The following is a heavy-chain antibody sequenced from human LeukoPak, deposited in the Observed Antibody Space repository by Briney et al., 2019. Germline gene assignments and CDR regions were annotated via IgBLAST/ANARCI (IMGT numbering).Heavy chain of an antibody. CDR3: ARASDSSSPYFDY. V-gene: IGHV3-21*01. J-gene: IGHJ4*02. Sequence: GGSLRLSCAASGFTFSSYSMNWVRQAPGKGLEWVSSISSSSSYIYYADSVKGRFTISRDNAKNSLYLQMNSLRAEDTAVYYCARASDSSSPYFDYWGQGTLVTVSS. CDR2: ISSSSSYI. D-gene: IGHD6-13*01. CDR1: GFTFSSYS.